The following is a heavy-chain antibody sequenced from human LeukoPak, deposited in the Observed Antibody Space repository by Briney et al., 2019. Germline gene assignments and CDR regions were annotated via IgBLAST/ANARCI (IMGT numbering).Heavy chain of an antibody. CDR2: LYTSGNT. D-gene: IGHD6-19*01. V-gene: IGHV3-NL1*01. Sequence: GGSLRLSCAASGFTFSSYGMHWVRQAPGKGLEWVSVLYTSGNTDYADSVKGRFTISRDNSKNTLYLQMNSLRAEDTALYYCAKKAVALDYWGQGTLVTVSS. CDR1: GFTFSSYG. CDR3: AKKAVALDY. J-gene: IGHJ4*02.